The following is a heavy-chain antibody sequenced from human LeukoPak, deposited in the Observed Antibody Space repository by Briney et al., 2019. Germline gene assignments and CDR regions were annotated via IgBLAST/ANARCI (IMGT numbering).Heavy chain of an antibody. J-gene: IGHJ2*01. V-gene: IGHV3-7*03. Sequence: AGSLSLSCAASGFTFSSYWLSWVRQAPGKGRVWLVNIKQGGSENYYVDSVKVRFTISRDNAKNSLYLQMNSLRAEDTAVYYCASVAEDSSVYHHFGLVRYFDLWGRGTLVTVSS. D-gene: IGHD3-22*01. CDR2: IKQGGSEN. CDR3: ASVAEDSSVYHHFGLVRYFDL. CDR1: GFTFSSYW.